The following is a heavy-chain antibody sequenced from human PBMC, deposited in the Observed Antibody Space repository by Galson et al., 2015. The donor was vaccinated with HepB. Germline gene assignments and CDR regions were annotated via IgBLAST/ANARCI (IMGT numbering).Heavy chain of an antibody. CDR1: GYTFTSYY. V-gene: IGHV1-46*01. D-gene: IGHD6-19*01. CDR3: ARGRWLSRFDN. Sequence: SVKVSCKASGYTFTSYYMHWVRQAPGQGLEWMGIINPSGDSTSYAQKFQGRVTMTRDTSKNQFSLKLSSLTAADTAVYYCARGRWLSRFDNWGQGTLVTVSS. J-gene: IGHJ4*02. CDR2: INPSGDST.